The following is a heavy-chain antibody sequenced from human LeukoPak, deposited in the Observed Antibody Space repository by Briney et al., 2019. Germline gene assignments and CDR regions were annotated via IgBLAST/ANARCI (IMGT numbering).Heavy chain of an antibody. D-gene: IGHD2-2*01. CDR3: ARDRGYCSSTSCYSGDYYYGMDV. J-gene: IGHJ6*02. CDR1: GGTFSSYA. Sequence: ASVKVSCKASGGTFSSYAISWVRQAPGQGLEWMGRIIPILGIANYAQKFQGRVTITADKSTSTAYMELSSLRSEDTAVYYCARDRGYCSSTSCYSGDYYYGMDVWGQGTTVTVSS. CDR2: IIPILGIA. V-gene: IGHV1-69*04.